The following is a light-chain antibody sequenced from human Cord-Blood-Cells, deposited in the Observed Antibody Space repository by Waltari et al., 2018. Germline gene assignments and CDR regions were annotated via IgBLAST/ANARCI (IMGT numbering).Light chain of an antibody. V-gene: IGLV3-27*01. CDR3: YSAADNNQGV. CDR1: VLAKKY. CDR2: KDS. Sequence: YELTQPSSVSVSPGQTARITCPGDVLAKKYARWFRQKPGQAPVLVIYKDSERPSGIPERFSGSSSGTTVTLTSSGAQVEDEADYYCYSAADNNQGVFGGGTKLTVL. J-gene: IGLJ3*02.